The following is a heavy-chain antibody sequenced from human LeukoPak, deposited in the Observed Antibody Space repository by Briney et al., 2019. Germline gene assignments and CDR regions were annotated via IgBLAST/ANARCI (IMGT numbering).Heavy chain of an antibody. CDR3: AKGWIHFDL. Sequence: PGGSLRLSCAASGFTFSSYAMSWVRQAPGKGLEWVSASSVGGNTHFADSVKGRFTISRDNSKNTLYLQMNSLRAEDTAVYYCAKGWIHFDLWGRGTLVTVSS. J-gene: IGHJ2*01. CDR2: SSVGGNT. D-gene: IGHD5-18*01. CDR1: GFTFSSYA. V-gene: IGHV3-23*01.